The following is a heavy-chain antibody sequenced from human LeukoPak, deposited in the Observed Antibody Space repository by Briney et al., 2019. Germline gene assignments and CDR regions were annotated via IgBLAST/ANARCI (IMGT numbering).Heavy chain of an antibody. D-gene: IGHD3-22*01. CDR2: ILHDGSNK. CDR3: VKDPANSGWAFDI. J-gene: IGHJ3*02. CDR1: DLMFSGAA. V-gene: IGHV3-33*06. Sequence: SLRRFCAASDLMFSGAAMQWFRQAPAKGREWVTMILHDGSNKYYAASVKGRFTVCRDNSKNTLDLKMNHERAEETAVYYCVKDPANSGWAFDIWGQGTLVTVSS.